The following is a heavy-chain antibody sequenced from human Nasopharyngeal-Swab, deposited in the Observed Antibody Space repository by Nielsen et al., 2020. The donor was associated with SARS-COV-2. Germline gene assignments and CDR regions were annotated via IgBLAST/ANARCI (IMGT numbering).Heavy chain of an antibody. CDR3: ARRPQRSRYYFDY. D-gene: IGHD2-2*01. CDR2: IIPIFGTA. J-gene: IGHJ4*02. CDR1: GGTFSSYA. Sequence: SVKVSCKASGGTFSSYAISWVRQAPGQGLEWMGGIIPIFGTANYEQKFQGRVTITADESTSTAYMELSSLRSEDTAVYYCARRPQRSRYYFDYWGKGTLVTVSS. V-gene: IGHV1-69*13.